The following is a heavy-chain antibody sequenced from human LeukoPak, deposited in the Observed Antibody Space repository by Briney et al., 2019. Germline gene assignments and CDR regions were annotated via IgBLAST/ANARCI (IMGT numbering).Heavy chain of an antibody. V-gene: IGHV1-2*02. D-gene: IGHD5-24*01. J-gene: IGHJ5*02. CDR2: INPNSGGT. Sequence: GASVKVSCKASGYTFTGCYMHWVRQAPGQGLEWMGWINPNSGGTNYAQKFQGRVTMTRDTSISTAYMELSRLRSDDTAVYYCARGVDRDGYNSWFDPWGQGTLVTVSS. CDR3: ARGVDRDGYNSWFDP. CDR1: GYTFTGCY.